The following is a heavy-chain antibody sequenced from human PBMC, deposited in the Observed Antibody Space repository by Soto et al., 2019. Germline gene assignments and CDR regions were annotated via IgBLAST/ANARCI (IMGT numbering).Heavy chain of an antibody. Sequence: PGGSLRLSCAASGFTFSSYAMHWVRQVPGKGLEWVAVIAYDGKNESYADFVKGGFTISRENSKNTLNLQMNGLRGEYTAVFYCARTRPGSGPLGYWGQGTLVTVSS. CDR2: IAYDGKNE. CDR3: ARTRPGSGPLGY. J-gene: IGHJ4*02. V-gene: IGHV3-30*04. D-gene: IGHD2-15*01. CDR1: GFTFSSYA.